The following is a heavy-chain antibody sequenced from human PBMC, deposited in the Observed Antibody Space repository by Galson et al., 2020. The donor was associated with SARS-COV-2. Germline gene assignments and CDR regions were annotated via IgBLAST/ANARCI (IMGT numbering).Heavy chain of an antibody. J-gene: IGHJ3*02. D-gene: IGHD3-10*01. CDR2: IYTSGST. CDR1: GGSISRYY. Sequence: SETLSLTCTVSGGSISRYYWSWIRQPAGKGLEWIGRIYTSGSTNYNPSLKSRVTMSVDTSKNQFSLKLSSVTAADTAVYYCARDRGRGFGELFHAFDIWGQGTMVTVSS. V-gene: IGHV4-4*07. CDR3: ARDRGRGFGELFHAFDI.